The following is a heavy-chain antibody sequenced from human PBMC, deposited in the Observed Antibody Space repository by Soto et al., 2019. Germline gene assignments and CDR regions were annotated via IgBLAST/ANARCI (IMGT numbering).Heavy chain of an antibody. D-gene: IGHD5-18*01. CDR2: IYYTGNT. V-gene: IGHV4-59*12. Sequence: PSETLSLTCSVSGGSISSYYWSWIRQPPGKGLEWIGDIYYTGNTNYNPSLKSRVTISVDTSKNQFSLKLSSVTAADTAVYSCARTPWDGYTGYYFDYWGQGTLVTVSS. J-gene: IGHJ4*02. CDR1: GGSISSYY. CDR3: ARTPWDGYTGYYFDY.